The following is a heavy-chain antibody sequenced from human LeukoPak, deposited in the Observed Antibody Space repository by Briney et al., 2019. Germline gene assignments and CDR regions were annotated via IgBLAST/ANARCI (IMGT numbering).Heavy chain of an antibody. CDR2: IYSGGST. CDR3: ARGPVGDFWSGYPYYYYGMDV. D-gene: IGHD3-3*01. J-gene: IGHJ6*02. Sequence: GGSLRLSCAASGFTVSSNYMSWVRQAPGKGLEWVSVIYSGGSTYYADSVKGRFTISRDNSKNTLYLQMNSLRAEDTAVYYCARGPVGDFWSGYPYYYYGMDVWGQGTTVTVSS. V-gene: IGHV3-66*01. CDR1: GFTVSSNY.